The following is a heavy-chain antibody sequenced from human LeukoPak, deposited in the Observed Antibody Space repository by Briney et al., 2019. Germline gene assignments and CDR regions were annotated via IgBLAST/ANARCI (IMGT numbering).Heavy chain of an antibody. Sequence: ASVTVSFKASGGTFSSYAISWVRQAPGLGLEWMGGIIPIFGTANYAQKFQGRVTITADESTSTAYIELSSLRSEDTAVYYCASPYYDFWSGRDAFDIWGQGTMVTVSS. J-gene: IGHJ3*02. CDR1: GGTFSSYA. D-gene: IGHD3-3*01. CDR3: ASPYYDFWSGRDAFDI. CDR2: IIPIFGTA. V-gene: IGHV1-69*13.